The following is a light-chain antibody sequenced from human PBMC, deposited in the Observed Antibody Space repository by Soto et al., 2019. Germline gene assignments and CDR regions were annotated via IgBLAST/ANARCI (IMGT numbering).Light chain of an antibody. CDR1: NSDVGNYNL. CDR3: YSYAGGDTYYV. J-gene: IGLJ1*01. CDR2: EVN. V-gene: IGLV2-23*02. Sequence: QSALTQPASVSGSPGQSITISCTGTNSDVGNYNLVSWYQQHPGKAPKLIIYEVNKRPSGVSSRFSGSKSGNTASLTIFGLQAEDEADYYCYSYAGGDTYYVFGTGTTLTVL.